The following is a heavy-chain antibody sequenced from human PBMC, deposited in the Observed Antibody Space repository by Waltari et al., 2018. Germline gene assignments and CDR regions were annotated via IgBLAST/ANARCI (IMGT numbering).Heavy chain of an antibody. D-gene: IGHD3-10*01. Sequence: QVQLQESGPGLVKPSETLSLTCTVSGGSISSYYWSWIRQPPGKGLEWIGYIYYSGSTNYNPSLKSRVTISVDTSKNQFSLKLSSVTAADTAVYYCARGVWFGEFLIDYWGQGTLVTVSS. J-gene: IGHJ4*02. CDR3: ARGVWFGEFLIDY. V-gene: IGHV4-59*01. CDR1: GGSISSYY. CDR2: IYYSGST.